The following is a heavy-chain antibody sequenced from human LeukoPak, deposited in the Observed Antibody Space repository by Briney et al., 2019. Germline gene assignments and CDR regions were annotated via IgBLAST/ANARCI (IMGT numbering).Heavy chain of an antibody. CDR3: ARDKGYCSGGSCYRFDY. D-gene: IGHD2-15*01. J-gene: IGHJ4*02. Sequence: GASVKVSCKASGGTFSSYAISWVRQAPGQGLEWMGGIIPIFGTANYAQKIQGRGTITTDESTSPAYMEPSSVRSQDTAVYYCARDKGYCSGGSCYRFDYWGQGTLVTVSS. CDR2: IIPIFGTA. CDR1: GGTFSSYA. V-gene: IGHV1-69*05.